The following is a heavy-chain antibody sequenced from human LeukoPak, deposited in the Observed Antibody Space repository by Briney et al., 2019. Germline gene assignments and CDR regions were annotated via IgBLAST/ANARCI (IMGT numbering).Heavy chain of an antibody. CDR3: ARAPDGGAFDI. CDR2: IIPIYGTA. V-gene: IGHV1-69*06. D-gene: IGHD3-16*01. Sequence: ASVKVSCKASGGTFSSYAISWVRQAPGQGLEWMGGIIPIYGTANYAQKFQGRVTITADKSTSTAYMELSSLRSEDTAVYYCARAPDGGAFDIWGQGTMVTVSS. CDR1: GGTFSSYA. J-gene: IGHJ3*02.